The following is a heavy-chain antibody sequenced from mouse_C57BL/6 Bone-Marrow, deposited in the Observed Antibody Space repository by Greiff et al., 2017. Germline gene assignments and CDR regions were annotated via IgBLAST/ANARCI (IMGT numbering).Heavy chain of an antibody. CDR3: ARWGRETWFAY. V-gene: IGHV1-80*01. CDR1: GYAFSSYW. Sequence: QVHVKQSGAELVKPGASVKISCKASGYAFSSYWMKWVKQRPGKGLEWIGQMYPGDGDTNYNGKFKGKATLTADKSSSTAYMQLSSLTSEDSAVYFCARWGRETWFAYWGQGTLVTVSA. J-gene: IGHJ3*01. CDR2: MYPGDGDT.